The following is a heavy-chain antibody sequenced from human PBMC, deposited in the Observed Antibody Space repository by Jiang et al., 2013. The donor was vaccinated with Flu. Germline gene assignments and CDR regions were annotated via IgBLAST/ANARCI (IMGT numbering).Heavy chain of an antibody. CDR2: IDWDDDE. J-gene: IGHJ5*02. D-gene: IGHD1-26*01. V-gene: IGHV2-70*11. Sequence: KPTQTLTLTCTFSGFSLSTSGMCVSWIRQPPGKALEWLARIDWDDDEYYSTSLRTRLTISKDTSENQVVLTMTNMDPEDTATYYCARIRRGSYYEKWFDPWGQGTLVTVSS. CDR3: ARIRRGSYYEKWFDP. CDR1: GFSLSTSGMC.